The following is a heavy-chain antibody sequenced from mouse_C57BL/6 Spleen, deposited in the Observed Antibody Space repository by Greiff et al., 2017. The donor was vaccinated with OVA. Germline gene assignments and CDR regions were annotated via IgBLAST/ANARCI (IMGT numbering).Heavy chain of an antibody. CDR3: ARIYYGNYGCLDY. D-gene: IGHD2-1*01. CDR2: ISSGSSTI. Sequence: DVMLVESGGGLVKPGGSPKLSCAASGFTFSDYGMHWVRQAPEKGLEWVAYISSGSSTIYYADTVKGRFTISRDNAKNTLFLQMTSLRSEDTAMYYCARIYYGNYGCLDYWGQGTSVTVSS. J-gene: IGHJ4*01. CDR1: GFTFSDYG. V-gene: IGHV5-17*01.